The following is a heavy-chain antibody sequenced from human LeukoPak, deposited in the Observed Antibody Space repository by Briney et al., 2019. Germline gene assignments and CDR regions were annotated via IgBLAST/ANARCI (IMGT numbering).Heavy chain of an antibody. V-gene: IGHV4-34*01. CDR1: GGTFSGYY. CDR2: INHSGST. Sequence: SETLSLTCAVYGGTFSGYYWSWIRQPPGKGLEWIGEINHSGSTNYNPSLKSRVTISVDTSKNQFSLKLSSVTGADTAVYYCARGRSAYYYDSSGSFDIWGQGTMVTVSS. J-gene: IGHJ3*02. CDR3: ARGRSAYYYDSSGSFDI. D-gene: IGHD3-22*01.